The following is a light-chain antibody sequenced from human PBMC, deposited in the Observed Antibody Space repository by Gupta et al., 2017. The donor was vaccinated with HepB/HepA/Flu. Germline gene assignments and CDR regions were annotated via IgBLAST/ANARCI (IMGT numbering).Light chain of an antibody. CDR3: QQRSNWHRT. J-gene: IGKJ3*01. Sequence: EIVLTQSPATLSLSPGERATLSCRASQSVSSYLAWYQQKPGQAPRLLIYDASNRATGIPARFSGSGPGTDFTLTISSLEPEDFAAYYCQQRSNWHRTFGPGTKVDIK. CDR1: QSVSSY. V-gene: IGKV3D-11*02. CDR2: DAS.